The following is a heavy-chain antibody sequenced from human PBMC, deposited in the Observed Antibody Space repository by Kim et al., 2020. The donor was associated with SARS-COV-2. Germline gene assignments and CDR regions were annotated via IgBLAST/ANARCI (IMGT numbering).Heavy chain of an antibody. V-gene: IGHV5-10-1*01. CDR2: IDPSDSHT. J-gene: IGHJ6*02. CDR1: GYSFINYC. D-gene: IGHD1-26*01. CDR3: AKGDDIVSYGMAV. Sequence: GESLQISCKGSGYSFINYCITWVRQMPGKGLEWMGTIDPSDSHTNYSPSFQGHVTISVDKSINTAYLQWGSLKASDTAIYYCAKGDDIVSYGMAVWGQGTTVTVSS.